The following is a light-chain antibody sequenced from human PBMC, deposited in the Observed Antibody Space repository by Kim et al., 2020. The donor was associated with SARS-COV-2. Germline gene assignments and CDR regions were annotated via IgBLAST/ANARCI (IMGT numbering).Light chain of an antibody. Sequence: VSPGERANLSCRASQSVSSNLAWYQQKPGQAPRLLIYGASTRATGIPARFSGSGSGTEFTLTISSLQSEDFAVYYCQQYNNWPLTFGGGTKVDIK. CDR3: QQYNNWPLT. V-gene: IGKV3-15*01. J-gene: IGKJ4*01. CDR2: GAS. CDR1: QSVSSN.